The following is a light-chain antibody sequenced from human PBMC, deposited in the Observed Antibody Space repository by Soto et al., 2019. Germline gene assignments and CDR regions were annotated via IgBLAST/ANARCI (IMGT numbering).Light chain of an antibody. Sequence: QSALTQPASVSGSPGQSITISCTGTSSDVGGYNYVSWYQHHPGNAPKLMIYDVTDRPSGVSNRFSGSKSGNTASLTISGLQAEDEADYYCSSYTSNTTVIVFGSGTKLTVL. CDR3: SSYTSNTTVIV. CDR1: SSDVGGYNY. J-gene: IGLJ1*01. V-gene: IGLV2-14*03. CDR2: DVT.